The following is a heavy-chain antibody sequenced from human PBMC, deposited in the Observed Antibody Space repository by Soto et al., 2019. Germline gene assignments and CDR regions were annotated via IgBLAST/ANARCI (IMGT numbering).Heavy chain of an antibody. CDR1: GGSISSGGYS. CDR2: IYHSGST. J-gene: IGHJ3*02. CDR3: ARGYSRMGNAFDI. V-gene: IGHV4-30-2*01. Sequence: QLQLQESGSGLVKPSQTLSLTCAVSGGSISSGGYSWSWIRQPPGKGLEWIGYIYHSGSTYYNPSLKSRVXRSXDXSKNQFSLKLSSVTAADTAVYYCARGYSRMGNAFDIWGQGTMVTVSS. D-gene: IGHD6-13*01.